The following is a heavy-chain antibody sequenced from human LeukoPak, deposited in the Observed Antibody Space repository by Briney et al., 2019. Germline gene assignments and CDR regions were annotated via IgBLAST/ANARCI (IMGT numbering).Heavy chain of an antibody. D-gene: IGHD3-22*01. CDR3: ARATYYYDSSGSEMYYFDS. CDR2: IGDDGSST. J-gene: IGHJ4*02. Sequence: PGGSLRLSCAASGFTFSSYWMHWVRQAAGKGLVWVSRIGDDGSSTSYADSAKGRFTISRDNAKNTLYLQMNSLSAEDTAVYYCARATYYYDSSGSEMYYFDSWGQGTLVTVSS. V-gene: IGHV3-74*01. CDR1: GFTFSSYW.